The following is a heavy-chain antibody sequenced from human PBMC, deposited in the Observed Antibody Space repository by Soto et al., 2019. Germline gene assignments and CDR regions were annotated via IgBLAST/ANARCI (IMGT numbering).Heavy chain of an antibody. CDR3: ARGGISHWAYFYYMDV. D-gene: IGHD2-21*01. CDR2: INHLGSI. V-gene: IGHV4-4*02. J-gene: IGHJ6*03. Sequence: PSETLSLTCAVSGGSISSGNWWSWVRPPPGMALEWIGEINHLGSINYNPSLKSRVTMSVDTSKNQFSLTLNSVTAADTATYYCARGGISHWAYFYYMDVWDRGTTVTVSS. CDR1: GGSISSGNW.